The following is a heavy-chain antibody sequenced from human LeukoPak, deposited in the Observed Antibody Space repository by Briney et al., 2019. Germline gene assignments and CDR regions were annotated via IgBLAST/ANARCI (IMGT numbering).Heavy chain of an antibody. CDR1: GYSFTSYW. CDR3: ARYPVIAAAGTGVFDY. V-gene: IGHV5-51*01. D-gene: IGHD6-13*01. J-gene: IGHJ4*02. Sequence: GESLKISCKGSGYSFTSYWIGWVRQMPGKGLEWMGIIYPGDSDTRYSPSSQGQVTISADKSISTAYLQWSSLKASDTAMYYCARYPVIAAAGTGVFDYWGQGTLVTVSS. CDR2: IYPGDSDT.